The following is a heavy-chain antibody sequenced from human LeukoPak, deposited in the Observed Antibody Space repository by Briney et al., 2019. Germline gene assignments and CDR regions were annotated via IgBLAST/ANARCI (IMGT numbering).Heavy chain of an antibody. D-gene: IGHD2-15*01. V-gene: IGHV1-46*01. Sequence: ASVKVSCKASGYTFTSCYMHWLRQAPGQGLEWMGIINPSGGSTSYAQKFQGRVTMTRDTSTSTVYMELSSLRSEDTAVYYCARDIVVVVAATGSTTLYAFDIWGQGTMVTVSS. CDR2: INPSGGST. J-gene: IGHJ3*02. CDR3: ARDIVVVVAATGSTTLYAFDI. CDR1: GYTFTSCY.